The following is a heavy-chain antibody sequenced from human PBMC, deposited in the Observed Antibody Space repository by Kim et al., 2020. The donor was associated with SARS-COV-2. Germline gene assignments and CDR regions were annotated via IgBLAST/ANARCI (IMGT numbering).Heavy chain of an antibody. D-gene: IGHD6-13*01. CDR2: ISWNSGSI. J-gene: IGHJ6*02. V-gene: IGHV3-9*01. CDR1: GFTFGDYA. CDR3: AKDIRIAAAGVWVGYYYYYYGMDV. Sequence: GGSLRLSCAASGFTFGDYAMHWVRQAPGKGLEWVSGISWNSGSIGYADSVKGRFTISRDNAKNSLYLQMNSLRAEDTALYYCAKDIRIAAAGVWVGYYYYYYGMDVWGQGTTVTVSS.